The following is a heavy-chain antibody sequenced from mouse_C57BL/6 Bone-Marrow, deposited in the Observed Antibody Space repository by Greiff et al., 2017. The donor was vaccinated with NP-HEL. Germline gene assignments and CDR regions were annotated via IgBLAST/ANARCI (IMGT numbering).Heavy chain of an antibody. V-gene: IGHV6-6*01. Sequence: LQQSGGGLVQPGGSMKLSCAASGFTFSDAWMDWVRQSPEKGLEWVAEIRNKANNHATYYAESVKGRFTISRDDSKSSVYLQMNSLRAEDTGIYYCTRRGDYDVGFDYWGQGTTLTVSS. CDR1: GFTFSDAW. D-gene: IGHD2-4*01. CDR3: TRRGDYDVGFDY. CDR2: IRNKANNHAT. J-gene: IGHJ2*01.